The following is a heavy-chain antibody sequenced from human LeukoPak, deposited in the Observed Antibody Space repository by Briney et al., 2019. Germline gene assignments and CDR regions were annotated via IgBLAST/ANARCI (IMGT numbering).Heavy chain of an antibody. D-gene: IGHD3-16*01. J-gene: IGHJ6*02. CDR3: AKGGGDPYYYYYGMDV. CDR1: GFTFSSYA. CDR2: MSYDVTNK. Sequence: PGGSLRLSCAASGFTFSSYALHWVRQAPGKGLEWVAAMSYDVTNKYYADSVKGRFTISRDNSKNTLYLQMNSLRAEDTAVYYCAKGGGDPYYYYYGMDVWGQGTTVTVSS. V-gene: IGHV3-30*04.